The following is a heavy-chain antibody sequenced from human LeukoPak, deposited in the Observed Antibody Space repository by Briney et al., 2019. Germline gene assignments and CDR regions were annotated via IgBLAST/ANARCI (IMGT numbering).Heavy chain of an antibody. CDR3: ARQGYSSGWYGGD. D-gene: IGHD6-19*01. Sequence: SETLSLTCTVSGGSISSSSYHWGWIRQPPGKGLEWIGTIYYSGSTYYNPSLKSRLTISVDTSKNQFSLKVTSVTAADTAVYYCARQGYSSGWYGGDWGQGTLVTVSS. J-gene: IGHJ4*02. CDR1: GGSISSSSYH. CDR2: IYYSGST. V-gene: IGHV4-39*01.